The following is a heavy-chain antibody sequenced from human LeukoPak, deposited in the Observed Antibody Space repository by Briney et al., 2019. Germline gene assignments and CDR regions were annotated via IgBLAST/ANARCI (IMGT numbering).Heavy chain of an antibody. J-gene: IGHJ5*02. CDR2: IYYSMRT. Sequence: SETLSLTRTVSHGSLSSYYWSWIQQPPGNGLEWIGYIYYSMRTNYNSSPKSRVSISLVRSKSQSSLKLSSVTAADTAVYYCARVYAFTNWFDPWGQGTLVTVSS. D-gene: IGHD3-3*01. CDR3: ARVYAFTNWFDP. CDR1: HGSLSSYY. V-gene: IGHV4-59*01.